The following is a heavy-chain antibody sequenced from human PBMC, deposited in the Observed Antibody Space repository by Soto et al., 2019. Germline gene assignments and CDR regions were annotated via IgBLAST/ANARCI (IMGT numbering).Heavy chain of an antibody. Sequence: QVQLQESGSRLVRPSQTLSLTCSVSRGSVSSGGYSWSWIRQAPGKGLEWIGFISPSGSPAYKPSLKSRVSISVDTTNNQISLELSSVTAADTAVYYCTRGVLAWGPGTLVTVSS. J-gene: IGHJ5*02. V-gene: IGHV4-30-2*01. CDR1: RGSVSSGGYS. D-gene: IGHD2-8*01. CDR3: TRGVLA. CDR2: ISPSGSP.